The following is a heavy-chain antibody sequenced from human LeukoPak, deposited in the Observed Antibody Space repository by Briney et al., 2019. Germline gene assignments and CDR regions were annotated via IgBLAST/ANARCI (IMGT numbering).Heavy chain of an antibody. D-gene: IGHD3-10*01. CDR3: ARDYSGSGHFDY. CDR2: ISSSGSTI. V-gene: IGHV3-48*04. Sequence: GGSLRLSCAASGFTFSSYWMHWVRQAPGKGLEWVSYISSSGSTIYYADSVKGRFTISRDNAKNSLYLQMNSLRAEDTAVYYCARDYSGSGHFDYWGQGTLVTVSS. CDR1: GFTFSSYW. J-gene: IGHJ4*02.